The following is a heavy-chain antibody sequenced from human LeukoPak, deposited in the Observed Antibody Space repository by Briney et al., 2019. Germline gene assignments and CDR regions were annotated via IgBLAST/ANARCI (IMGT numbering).Heavy chain of an antibody. CDR1: GFTFSSYG. D-gene: IGHD3-10*01. V-gene: IGHV3-30*02. Sequence: GGSLRLSCAASGFTFSSYGIHWVRQAPGKGLEWVAFIRYDGSNKYYTDSVKGRFTISRDNSKNTLYLQMNSLRAEDTAVYYCAKDKYYYGSGRNTTIDYWGQGTLVTVSS. CDR2: IRYDGSNK. J-gene: IGHJ4*02. CDR3: AKDKYYYGSGRNTTIDY.